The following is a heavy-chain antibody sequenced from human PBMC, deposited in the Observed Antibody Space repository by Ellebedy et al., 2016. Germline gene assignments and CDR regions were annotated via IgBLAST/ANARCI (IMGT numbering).Heavy chain of an antibody. CDR1: GYIFANYW. Sequence: GESLKISCKGSGYIFANYWIGWVRLMPGKGLEWMGIIYPDDSDTRYSPSFQGQVTISADKSISTAHLQWGSLKASDTAIYYCARGYYEILTGHVRTNFDYWGQGTLVTVSS. CDR2: IYPDDSDT. CDR3: ARGYYEILTGHVRTNFDY. J-gene: IGHJ4*02. D-gene: IGHD3-9*01. V-gene: IGHV5-51*01.